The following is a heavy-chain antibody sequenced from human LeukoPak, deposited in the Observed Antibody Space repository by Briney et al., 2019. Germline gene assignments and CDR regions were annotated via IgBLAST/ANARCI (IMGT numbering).Heavy chain of an antibody. CDR1: GGSISSGGYY. CDR3: ARDTYRDYGDYWYFDL. CDR2: IYYSGST. Sequence: SQTLSLTCTVSGGSISSGGYYWSWIRQHPGKGLEWIGYIYYSGSTYYNPSLKSRVTISVDTSKNQFSLKLSSVTAADTAVYYCARDTYRDYGDYWYFDLWGRGTLVTVSS. V-gene: IGHV4-31*03. D-gene: IGHD4-17*01. J-gene: IGHJ2*01.